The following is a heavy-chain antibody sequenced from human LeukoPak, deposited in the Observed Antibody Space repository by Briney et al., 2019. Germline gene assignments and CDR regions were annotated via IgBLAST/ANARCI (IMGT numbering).Heavy chain of an antibody. V-gene: IGHV3-7*01. D-gene: IGHD6-6*01. Sequence: GGSLRLSCAASGFTFSSYWMSWVRQAPGKGLEWVANIKQDGSEKYYVDSVKGRFTTSRDNAKNSLYLQMNSLRAEDTAVYYCARYIAARTNWFDPWGQGTLVTVSS. CDR3: ARYIAARTNWFDP. CDR2: IKQDGSEK. J-gene: IGHJ5*02. CDR1: GFTFSSYW.